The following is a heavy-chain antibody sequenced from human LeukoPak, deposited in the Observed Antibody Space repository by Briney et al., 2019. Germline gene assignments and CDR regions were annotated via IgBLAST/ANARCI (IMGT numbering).Heavy chain of an antibody. V-gene: IGHV1-46*01. CDR3: TTVTMVRGIN. CDR2: INPSGGST. CDR1: GYTFTSYY. Sequence: ASVKVSCKASGYTFTSYYMQWVRQAPGQGHEWMGIINPSGGSTSYAQKFQGRVTMTRDTSTSTVYMELSSLRSEDTAVYYCTTVTMVRGINWGQGTLVTVSS. J-gene: IGHJ4*02. D-gene: IGHD3-10*01.